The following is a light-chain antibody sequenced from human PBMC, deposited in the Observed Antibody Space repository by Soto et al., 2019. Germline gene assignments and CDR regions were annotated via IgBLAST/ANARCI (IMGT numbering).Light chain of an antibody. CDR1: QTISTY. CDR3: QQLHSYPYT. Sequence: DVRMTQSPSSLSASVGDTITITCRASQTISTYLNWFQQKPGESPRLLIYGASTLQSGVPSRFSGSGSGTDFTLTISSLQPEDFATYFCQQLHSYPYTFGQGTKLDIK. V-gene: IGKV1-9*01. J-gene: IGKJ2*01. CDR2: GAS.